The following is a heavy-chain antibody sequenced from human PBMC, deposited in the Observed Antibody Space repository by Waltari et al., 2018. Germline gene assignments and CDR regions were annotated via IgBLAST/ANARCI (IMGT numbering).Heavy chain of an antibody. CDR2: INWNGGST. J-gene: IGHJ5*02. Sequence: GESGGGVVRPGGSLRLSCAASGFTFDDYGMSWVRQAPGKGLERVSGINWNGGSTGYADSVKGRFTISRDNAKNSLYLQMNSLRAEDTALYHCARWRYCSSASCPNWFDPWGQGTLVTVSS. CDR3: ARWRYCSSASCPNWFDP. D-gene: IGHD2-2*01. V-gene: IGHV3-20*01. CDR1: GFTFDDYG.